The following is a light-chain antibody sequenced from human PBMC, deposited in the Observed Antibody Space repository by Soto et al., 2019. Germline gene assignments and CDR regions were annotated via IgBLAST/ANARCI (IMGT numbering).Light chain of an antibody. CDR1: SSDVGGYNY. CDR2: EVT. V-gene: IGLV2-8*01. Sequence: QSALTQPPSASGSPGQSVTISCTGTSSDVGGYNYFSWYQQHPGKAPKLMIYEVTKRPAGVPDRFAGSKSGNTASLTVSGLQADDEADYYCSSYAGSNNFFGGGTKLTVL. CDR3: SSYAGSNNF. J-gene: IGLJ2*01.